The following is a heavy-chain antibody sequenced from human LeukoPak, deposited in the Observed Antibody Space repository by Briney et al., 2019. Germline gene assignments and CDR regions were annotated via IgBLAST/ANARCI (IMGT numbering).Heavy chain of an antibody. D-gene: IGHD2-15*01. CDR2: ITGSAGNT. J-gene: IGHJ4*02. Sequence: GGSLRLSCAASGFTFSSYAMSWVRQAPGKGLEWVSAITGSAGNTYFADSVKGRFTISRDNSKNTLYLQMNSLRAEDTAVYYCAKGMIKDIVVVVADHFDYWGQGTLVTVSS. V-gene: IGHV3-23*01. CDR1: GFTFSSYA. CDR3: AKGMIKDIVVVVADHFDY.